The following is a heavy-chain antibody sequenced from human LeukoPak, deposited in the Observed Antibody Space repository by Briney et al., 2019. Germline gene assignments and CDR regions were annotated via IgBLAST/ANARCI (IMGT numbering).Heavy chain of an antibody. V-gene: IGHV5-51*01. CDR2: IYPGDSDT. CDR3: VGELWLTGYYYFDY. J-gene: IGHJ4*02. D-gene: IGHD3-9*01. Sequence: GESLKISCKGSGYSFTKYWIGWVRQMLGKGLEWMGIIYPGDSDTRYSPSFQGQVTISADKSNSTTYLQWSSLCTSDTGMYHCVGELWLTGYYYFDYWGQGTLVTVSS. CDR1: GYSFTKYW.